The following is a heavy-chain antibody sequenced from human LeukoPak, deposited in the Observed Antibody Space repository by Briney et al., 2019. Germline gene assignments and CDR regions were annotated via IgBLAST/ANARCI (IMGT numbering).Heavy chain of an antibody. D-gene: IGHD3-9*01. V-gene: IGHV1-8*01. Sequence: ASVKVSCKTSGYTSTSYDINWVRQATGQGLEWMGWMNPNSGNTGYAQKFQGRVTMTRNTSISTAYMELSSLRSEDTAVYYCARVPRLTGYSSIDYWGQGTLVTVSS. CDR2: MNPNSGNT. CDR1: GYTSTSYD. CDR3: ARVPRLTGYSSIDY. J-gene: IGHJ4*02.